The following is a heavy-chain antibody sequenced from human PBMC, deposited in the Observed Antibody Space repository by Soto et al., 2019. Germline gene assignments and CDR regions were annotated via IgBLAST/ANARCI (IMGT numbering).Heavy chain of an antibody. CDR1: GGTFSYYA. V-gene: IGHV1-69*15. CDR3: AKDGGADGYFGNWLDP. J-gene: IGHJ5*02. D-gene: IGHD5-12*01. CDR2: IIPIFGTT. Sequence: QVHLVQSGAEVKKPGSSVNVSCKASGGTFSYYAITWVRQAPGQGLEWVGRIIPIFGTTNDAQKLQGRVTITADESTTTAYMELSGLRSDDTAVYYCAKDGGADGYFGNWLDPWGQGTLVTVSS.